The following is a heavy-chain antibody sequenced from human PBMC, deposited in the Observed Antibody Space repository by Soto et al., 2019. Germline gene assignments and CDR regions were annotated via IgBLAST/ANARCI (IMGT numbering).Heavy chain of an antibody. CDR2: ISGSGGTT. J-gene: IGHJ1*01. CDR3: AKATVDRLVAQKEYFQH. D-gene: IGHD6-19*01. CDR1: GLTFSRYA. Sequence: HPGGSLRLSCAASGLTFSRYAMSWVRQAPGKGLECVSAISGSGGTTYYVDSVKGRFTIFRDNSKNTLYLQMNSLRAEDTAIYYCAKATVDRLVAQKEYFQHWGQGTLVTVSS. V-gene: IGHV3-23*01.